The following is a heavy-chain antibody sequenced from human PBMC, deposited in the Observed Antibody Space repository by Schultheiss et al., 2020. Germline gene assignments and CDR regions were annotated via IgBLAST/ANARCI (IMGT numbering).Heavy chain of an antibody. J-gene: IGHJ4*02. CDR1: GFTSSRYW. CDR3: ARPRKDTAMVPFDY. D-gene: IGHD5-18*01. CDR2: INSDGSST. Sequence: ESLKISCAASGFTSSRYWMHWVRQVPGKGLVCVSRINSDGSSTSYADSVKGRFTISRDNAKNSLYLQMNSLRAEDTAVYYCARPRKDTAMVPFDYWGQGTLVTVSS. V-gene: IGHV3-74*01.